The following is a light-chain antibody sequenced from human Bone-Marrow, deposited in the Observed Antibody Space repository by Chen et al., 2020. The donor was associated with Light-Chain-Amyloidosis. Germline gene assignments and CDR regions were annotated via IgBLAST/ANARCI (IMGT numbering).Light chain of an antibody. CDR1: SGSISTNY. CDR2: EDD. J-gene: IGLJ3*02. Sequence: NFMLTPPHSLSESPGKTVIISCTRRSGSISTNYVQWYHQRPGSSPTTVIYEDDQRPSGVPDRFSGSIDRSSNSASLTISGLKTEDEADYYCQSYQGSSQGVFGGGTKLTVL. V-gene: IGLV6-57*01. CDR3: QSYQGSSQGV.